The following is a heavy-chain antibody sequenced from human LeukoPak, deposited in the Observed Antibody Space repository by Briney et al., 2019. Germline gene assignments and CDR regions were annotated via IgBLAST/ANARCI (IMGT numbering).Heavy chain of an antibody. D-gene: IGHD4-11*01. CDR2: IYYSGST. CDR1: GGSISSSSYY. J-gene: IGHJ6*03. V-gene: IGHV4-39*07. Sequence: PSETLSLTCTVSGGSISSSSYYWGWIRQPPGKGLEWIGSIYYSGSTYYNPSLNGRVSISRDTSKNLFSLRLRSVTAADTAVYFCARGRVSSSTWYSTYYYYLYMDVWGKGTTVTVSS. CDR3: ARGRVSSSTWYSTYYYYLYMDV.